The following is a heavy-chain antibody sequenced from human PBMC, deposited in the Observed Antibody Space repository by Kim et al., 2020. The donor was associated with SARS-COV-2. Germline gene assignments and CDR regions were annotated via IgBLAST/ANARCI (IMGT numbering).Heavy chain of an antibody. J-gene: IGHJ4*02. D-gene: IGHD3-3*01. CDR1: GGSISSSSYY. CDR2: IYYSGST. V-gene: IGHV4-39*01. CDR3: ASLILELRFLEWSHGRDY. Sequence: SETLSLTCTVSGGSISSSSYYWGWIRQPPGKGLEWIGSIYYSGSTYYNPSLKSRVTISVDTSKNQFSLKLSSVTAADTAVYYCASLILELRFLEWSHGRDYWGQGTLVTVSS.